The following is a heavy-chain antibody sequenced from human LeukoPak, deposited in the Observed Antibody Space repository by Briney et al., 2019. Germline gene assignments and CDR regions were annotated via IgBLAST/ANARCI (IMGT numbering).Heavy chain of an antibody. CDR2: IWYDGSNR. Sequence: GGSLRLSCAASGFTFCRYGMHWVRQAPGKGLEWVSFIWYDGSNRYYVDSVKGRFTISRDNSKNTLYLQMNSLRAEDTGVYYCVNTYCQSGALMVPADLGGRGTVVSVSS. CDR1: GFTFCRYG. CDR3: VNTYCQSGALMVPADL. V-gene: IGHV3-30*02. D-gene: IGHD2-8*01. J-gene: IGHJ4*02.